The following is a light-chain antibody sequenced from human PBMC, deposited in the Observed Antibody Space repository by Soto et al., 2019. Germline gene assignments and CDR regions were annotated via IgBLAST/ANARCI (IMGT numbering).Light chain of an antibody. V-gene: IGKV3-20*01. Sequence: EIVLTQSPGTLSLSPGERATLSCRASQSVSSSYLAWYQQKPGQAPRLLIYGASSRATGIPDRFSGSGSGPDFTLTISRLEPEDLAVYYCHQYDSSPLTFGGGTKVEIK. CDR2: GAS. J-gene: IGKJ4*01. CDR1: QSVSSSY. CDR3: HQYDSSPLT.